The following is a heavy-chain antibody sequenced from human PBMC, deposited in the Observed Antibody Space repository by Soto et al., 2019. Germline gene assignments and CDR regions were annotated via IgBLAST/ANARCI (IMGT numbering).Heavy chain of an antibody. J-gene: IGHJ6*02. Sequence: ASVKVSCKASGYTFTSYYMHWVRQAPGQGLERMGIINPSGGSTSYAQKFQGRVTMTRDTSTSTVYMELSSLRSEDTAVYYCARAKNPITIFGVATETYYYGMDVWGQGTTVTVSS. CDR2: INPSGGST. D-gene: IGHD3-3*01. V-gene: IGHV1-46*01. CDR3: ARAKNPITIFGVATETYYYGMDV. CDR1: GYTFTSYY.